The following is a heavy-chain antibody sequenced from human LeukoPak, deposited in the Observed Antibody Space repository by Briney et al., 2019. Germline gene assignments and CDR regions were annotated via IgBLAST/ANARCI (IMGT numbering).Heavy chain of an antibody. D-gene: IGHD5-18*01. Sequence: SETLSLTCTVSGGSFSSYYWSWIRQPAGKGLDWIGRIYNSGGTNYNPSLESRVTMSVDTSKNQFSLKLSSVTAADTAVYYCARRDIMTWIQLGGCFDYWGQGTLVTVSS. CDR2: IYNSGGT. V-gene: IGHV4-4*07. CDR1: GGSFSSYY. CDR3: ARRDIMTWIQLGGCFDY. J-gene: IGHJ4*02.